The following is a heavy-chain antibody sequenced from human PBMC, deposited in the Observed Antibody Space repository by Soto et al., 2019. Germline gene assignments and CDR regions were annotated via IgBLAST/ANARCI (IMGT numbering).Heavy chain of an antibody. D-gene: IGHD3-3*01. CDR1: GGSISSYY. CDR3: AREFWDFWSGYLSGWFDH. J-gene: IGHJ5*02. V-gene: IGHV4-59*01. Sequence: SETLSLTCTVSGGSISSYYWSWIRQPPGKGLEWIGYIYYSVSTHYNPSLKSRVTTTVEMSKNQFSLKLSLLTVADTAVYYCAREFWDFWSGYLSGWFDHWGQGTLVTVSS. CDR2: IYYSVST.